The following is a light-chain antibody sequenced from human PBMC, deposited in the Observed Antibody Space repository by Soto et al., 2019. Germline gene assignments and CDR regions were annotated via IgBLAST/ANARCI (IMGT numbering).Light chain of an antibody. CDR1: SSDVGGYNY. CDR3: GSYQGSYRV. Sequence: QSALTQPRSVSGSPGQSVTISCTGTSSDVGGYNYVSWYQQHPGKAPKLMIYDVSKRPSGVPDRFSGSKSGNTASLTISGFQAEDEADYYCGSYQGSYRVFGGGTKLT. CDR2: DVS. V-gene: IGLV2-11*01. J-gene: IGLJ2*01.